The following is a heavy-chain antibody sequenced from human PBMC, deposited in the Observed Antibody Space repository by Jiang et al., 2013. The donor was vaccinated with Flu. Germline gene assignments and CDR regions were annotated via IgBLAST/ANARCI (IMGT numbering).Heavy chain of an antibody. CDR1: GFSFSNYG. V-gene: IGHV3-30*02. CDR2: TRSDGSDK. CDR3: AKDRLYGNYGGYYYYALDV. J-gene: IGHJ6*02. Sequence: VQLLESGGGVVQPGGSLRLSCAASGFSFSNYGMHWVRQAPGKGLEWVAFTRSDGSDKYYADSVKGRFTISKDNSKNTLYLQMNSLRAEDTAVYYCAKDRLYGNYGGYYYYALDVWGQGTTVTVSS. D-gene: IGHD4-11*01.